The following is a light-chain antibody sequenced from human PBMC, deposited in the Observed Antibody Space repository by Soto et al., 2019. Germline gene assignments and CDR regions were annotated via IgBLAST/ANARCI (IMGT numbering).Light chain of an antibody. CDR2: GAS. Sequence: EIVLTQSPGTLSLSPGERATLSCRASQSVSSSYLAWYQQKPGQAPRLLLYGASSRATGIPDRFSGSGSGTDFNHTISRLEPEDCAVYYCQQYGRSPHLPFGGGTKVEIK. V-gene: IGKV3-20*01. J-gene: IGKJ4*01. CDR3: QQYGRSPHLP. CDR1: QSVSSSY.